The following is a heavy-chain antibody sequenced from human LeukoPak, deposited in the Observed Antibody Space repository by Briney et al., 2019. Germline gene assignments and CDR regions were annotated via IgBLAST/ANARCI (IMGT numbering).Heavy chain of an antibody. Sequence: NPSETLSLTCTVSGDSISPYFWSWIRQPPGKGLEWIGYIYYSGSTNYNPSLKSRVTMSVDTSKNQFSLKLSSVTAADTAVYYCARGGSPRFDYWGQGTLVTVSS. CDR2: IYYSGST. J-gene: IGHJ4*02. D-gene: IGHD1-26*01. CDR3: ARGGSPRFDY. V-gene: IGHV4-59*08. CDR1: GDSISPYF.